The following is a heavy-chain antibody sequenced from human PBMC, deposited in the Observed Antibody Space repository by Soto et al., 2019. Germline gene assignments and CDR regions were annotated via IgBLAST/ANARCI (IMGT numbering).Heavy chain of an antibody. J-gene: IGHJ5*02. Sequence: VQLVESGGGLVQPGGSLRLSCAASGFTFSSYEMNWVRQAPGKGLEWVSYISSSGSTIYYADSVKGRFTISRDNAKNTLYLQMNSLRAEDTAVYYCARELTRDYYDSSGYYFNNWFDPWGQGTLVTVSS. CDR3: ARELTRDYYDSSGYYFNNWFDP. CDR1: GFTFSSYE. CDR2: ISSSGSTI. V-gene: IGHV3-48*03. D-gene: IGHD3-22*01.